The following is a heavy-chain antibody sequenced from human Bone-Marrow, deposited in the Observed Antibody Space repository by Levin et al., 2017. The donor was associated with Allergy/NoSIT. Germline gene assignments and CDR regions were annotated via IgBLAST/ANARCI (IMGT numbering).Heavy chain of an antibody. D-gene: IGHD6-13*01. CDR3: AKDRGSSSWYPAN. Sequence: GGSLRLSCAASGFNFNSHSMNWVRQAPGKGLEWVSSITSSSNYIYYADSVRGRFTISRDNVKKSVYLQMHSLRAEDTAVYYCAKDRGSSSWYPANWGLGTLVTVSS. CDR1: GFNFNSHS. V-gene: IGHV3-21*01. CDR2: ITSSSNYI. J-gene: IGHJ4*02.